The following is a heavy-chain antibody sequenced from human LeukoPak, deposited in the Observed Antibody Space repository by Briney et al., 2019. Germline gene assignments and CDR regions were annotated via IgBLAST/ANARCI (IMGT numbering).Heavy chain of an antibody. CDR2: IYYSGST. CDR1: GESISGYY. V-gene: IGHV4-59*01. Sequence: SETLSLTCTVSGESISGYYWSWIRQFPGKGLEWIGYIYYSGSTTYNPSLQSRITISVDTSKNQFSLKLRSVTAADTAVYYCARQKTKSPVYYYGMDVWGQGTLVTVSS. D-gene: IGHD2-8*01. CDR3: ARQKTKSPVYYYGMDV. J-gene: IGHJ6*01.